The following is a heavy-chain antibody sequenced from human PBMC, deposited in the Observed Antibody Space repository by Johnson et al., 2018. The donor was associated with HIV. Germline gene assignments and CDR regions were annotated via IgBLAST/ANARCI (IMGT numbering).Heavy chain of an antibody. CDR2: IRYDGSNK. Sequence: QEQLVVSGGGLVQPGGSLRLSCAASGFTFSNYDFHWVRQATGKGLEWVAFIRYDGSNKYYAASVKGRFTISRDNSKNTLYLQMNSLRAEDTAMYYCARGTIIMFRGVIGFDIWGQGTMVTVSS. CDR3: ARGTIIMFRGVIGFDI. V-gene: IGHV3-30*02. CDR1: GFTFSNYD. D-gene: IGHD3-10*01. J-gene: IGHJ3*02.